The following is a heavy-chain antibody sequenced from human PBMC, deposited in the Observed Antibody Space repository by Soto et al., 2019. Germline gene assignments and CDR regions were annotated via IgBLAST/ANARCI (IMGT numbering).Heavy chain of an antibody. CDR2: ISYDGSNE. D-gene: IGHD6-13*01. CDR1: GFIFSSYS. CDR3: ARDFIAASYYYYMDV. V-gene: IGHV3-30*03. Sequence: AGGSLRLSCAASGFIFSSYSMNWVRQAPGKGLEWVAIISYDGSNEYYADSVKGRFTISRDNAKNSMYLQMSSLRAEDTAAYYCARDFIAASYYYYMDVWGKGTTVTVSS. J-gene: IGHJ6*03.